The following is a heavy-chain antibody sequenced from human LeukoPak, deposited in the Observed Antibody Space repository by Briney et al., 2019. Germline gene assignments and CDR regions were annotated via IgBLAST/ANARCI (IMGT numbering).Heavy chain of an antibody. D-gene: IGHD2-21*01. CDR3: ARGFHEPCDR. CDR2: VNYNVST. J-gene: IGHJ5*02. CDR1: GASVSSSH. V-gene: IGHV4-59*02. Sequence: PSKTLSLTCTVSGASVSSSHWNWIRQSPGAALEWSANVNYNVSTTYNPSLRGRVTMSLDTSKNQFYLKLESVTAADTARYYCARGFHEPCDRWGQGILVSVSS.